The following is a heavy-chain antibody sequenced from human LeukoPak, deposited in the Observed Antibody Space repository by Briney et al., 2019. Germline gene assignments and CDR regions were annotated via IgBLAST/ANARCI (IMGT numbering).Heavy chain of an antibody. CDR1: GGSITGYY. V-gene: IGHV4-59*01. Sequence: SETLSLTCTVSGGSITGYYWSWIRQPPGKGLEWIGHIYYSGSTNYNPSLKSRVTISIDTSKNQFSLRLSSVTAADTAAYYCARGAAGYSYGWGQGTLVTVSS. CDR2: IYYSGST. J-gene: IGHJ4*02. D-gene: IGHD5-18*01. CDR3: ARGAAGYSYG.